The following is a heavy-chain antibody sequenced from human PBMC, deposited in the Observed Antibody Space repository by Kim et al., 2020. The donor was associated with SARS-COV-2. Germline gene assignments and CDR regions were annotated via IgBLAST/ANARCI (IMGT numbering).Heavy chain of an antibody. CDR1: GGSISSYY. D-gene: IGHD6-6*01. CDR2: IYYSGST. J-gene: IGHJ2*01. V-gene: IGHV4-59*01. CDR3: ARSRAIAARTYGDKRMSYFDL. Sequence: SETLSLTCTVSGGSISSYYWSWIRQPPGKGLEWIGYIYYSGSTNYNPSLKSRVTISVDTSKNQFSLKLSSVTAADTAVYYCARSRAIAARTYGDKRMSYFDLWGRGTLVTVSS.